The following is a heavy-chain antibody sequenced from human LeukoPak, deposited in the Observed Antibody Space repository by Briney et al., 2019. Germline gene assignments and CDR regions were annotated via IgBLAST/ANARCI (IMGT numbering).Heavy chain of an antibody. CDR3: ARGLRQTYSGAFDI. CDR2: IYYSGST. CDR1: GGSISSYY. V-gene: IGHV4-59*01. Sequence: SETLSLTCTFSGGSISSYYWSWIRQPPGKGLEWIGYIYYSGSTNYNPSLKSRVTISVDTSKNQFSLKLSSVTAADTAVYYCARGLRQTYSGAFDIWGQGTMVTVSS. D-gene: IGHD3-10*01. J-gene: IGHJ3*02.